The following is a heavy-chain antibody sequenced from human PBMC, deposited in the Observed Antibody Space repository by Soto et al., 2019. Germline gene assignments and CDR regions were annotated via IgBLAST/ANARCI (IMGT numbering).Heavy chain of an antibody. CDR3: AKDTAPGFYDANGHLDY. Sequence: VQLVESEGGLVQPGRSRRLSCVVSGISFDDYAMHWVRQVPGKGLESVSGINWDSGDIGYADSVKGRFTISRDNAKNSLYLQMNSLRTEDTALYYCAKDTAPGFYDANGHLDYWGQGTPVTVSS. D-gene: IGHD2-8*01. J-gene: IGHJ4*02. CDR2: INWDSGDI. CDR1: GISFDDYA. V-gene: IGHV3-9*01.